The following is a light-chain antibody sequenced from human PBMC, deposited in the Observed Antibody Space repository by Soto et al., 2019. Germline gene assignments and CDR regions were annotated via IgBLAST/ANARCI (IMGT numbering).Light chain of an antibody. J-gene: IGLJ3*02. CDR2: EVI. CDR3: GTWESSLLAV. V-gene: IGLV2-8*01. CDR1: SSDVGGYNY. Sequence: QSALTQPPSASGSPGQSVTISCTGTSSDVGGYNYVSWYQQHPGKAPKLMIYEVIKRPSGVPDRFSGSKSGTSATLGITGLQTGDEADYYCGTWESSLLAVFGGGTKVTVL.